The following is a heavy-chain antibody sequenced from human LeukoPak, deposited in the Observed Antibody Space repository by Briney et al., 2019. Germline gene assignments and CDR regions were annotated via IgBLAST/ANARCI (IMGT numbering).Heavy chain of an antibody. Sequence: ASVKVSCKASGYSFVLYGISWVRQAPGQGPEWMGWISNYNGNTKYAQKFQGRVTMTTDTSTSTAYMELSSLRSEDTAVYYYARDSSGWYHWFDPWGQGTLVTVSS. CDR1: GYSFVLYG. CDR2: ISNYNGNT. CDR3: ARDSSGWYHWFDP. V-gene: IGHV1-18*01. D-gene: IGHD6-19*01. J-gene: IGHJ5*02.